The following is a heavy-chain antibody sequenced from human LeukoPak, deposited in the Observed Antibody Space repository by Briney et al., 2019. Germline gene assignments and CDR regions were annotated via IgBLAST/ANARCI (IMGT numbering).Heavy chain of an antibody. J-gene: IGHJ3*02. CDR1: GFTFSTYW. D-gene: IGHD3/OR15-3a*01. CDR2: IKHDGSER. Sequence: GGSLRLSCAASGFTFSTYWMSWVRQAPGKGLEWVANIKHDGSERDYVDSVKGRFTISRDNAKNSLSLHMNSLRAEDTAMYYCEREDYDLLTGYYGDAFDIWGQGTMVTVSS. V-gene: IGHV3-7*01. CDR3: EREDYDLLTGYYGDAFDI.